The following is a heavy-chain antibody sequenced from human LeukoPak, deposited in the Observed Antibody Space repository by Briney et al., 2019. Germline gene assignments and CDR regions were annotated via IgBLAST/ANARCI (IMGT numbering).Heavy chain of an antibody. Sequence: GGSLRLSCAASGFTFSSYEMNWVRQAPGKGLEWVSYISSSGSTIYYADSVKGRFTISRDNSKNTLYLQMNSLRAEGTAVYYCANQFGSDYWGQGTLVTVSS. V-gene: IGHV3-48*03. D-gene: IGHD3-10*01. J-gene: IGHJ4*02. CDR3: ANQFGSDY. CDR1: GFTFSSYE. CDR2: ISSSGSTI.